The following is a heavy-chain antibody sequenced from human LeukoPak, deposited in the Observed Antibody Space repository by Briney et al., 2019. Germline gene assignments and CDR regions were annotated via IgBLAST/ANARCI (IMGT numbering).Heavy chain of an antibody. V-gene: IGHV4-34*01. CDR1: GGSFSGYY. Sequence: SETLSLTCAVYGGSFSGYYWSWIRQPPGKGLEWIGEINHSGSTNYNPSLKSRVTISVDTSKNQFSLKLSSVTAADTAVYYCASGKEYYYDSSGYNYWGQETLVTVSS. CDR2: INHSGST. CDR3: ASGKEYYYDSSGYNY. D-gene: IGHD3-22*01. J-gene: IGHJ4*02.